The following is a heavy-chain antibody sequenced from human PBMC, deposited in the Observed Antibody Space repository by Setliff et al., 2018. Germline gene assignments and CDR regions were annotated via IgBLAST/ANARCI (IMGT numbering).Heavy chain of an antibody. CDR1: GGSISTYY. D-gene: IGHD5-18*01. Sequence: SETLSLTCTVSGGSISTYYWSWIRRPAGKGLEWIGRVFVSGSTNYNPSLKSRVTMSVDTSKNQFSLMLTSVTAADTAIYYCAGRPQNTPMGPCDYWGQGTLVTVSS. V-gene: IGHV4-4*07. CDR2: VFVSGST. CDR3: AGRPQNTPMGPCDY. J-gene: IGHJ4*02.